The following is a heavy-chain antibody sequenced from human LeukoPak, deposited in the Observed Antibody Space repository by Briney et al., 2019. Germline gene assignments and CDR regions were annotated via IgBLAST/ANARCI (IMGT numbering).Heavy chain of an antibody. V-gene: IGHV3-33*08. Sequence: SLRLSCAASGFTFSSYGMHWVRQAPGKGLEWVAVIWYDGSNKYYADSVKGRFTISRDNSKNTLYLQMNSLRAEDTAVYYCARGRGTTGSYYFDYWGQGTLVTVSS. CDR2: IWYDGSNK. J-gene: IGHJ4*02. CDR1: GFTFSSYG. D-gene: IGHD1-1*01. CDR3: ARGRGTTGSYYFDY.